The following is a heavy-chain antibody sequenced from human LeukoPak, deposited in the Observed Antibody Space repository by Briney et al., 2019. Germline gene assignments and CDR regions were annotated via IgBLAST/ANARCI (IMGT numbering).Heavy chain of an antibody. D-gene: IGHD6-13*01. Sequence: PSETLFLTCTVSGGSISSSSYYWGWIRQPPGKGLEWIGSIYYSGSTYYNPSLKSRVTISVDTSKNQFSLKLSSVTAADTAVYYCARHLFRGSSWYLGWFDPWGQGTLVTVSS. CDR2: IYYSGST. J-gene: IGHJ5*02. CDR3: ARHLFRGSSWYLGWFDP. CDR1: GGSISSSSYY. V-gene: IGHV4-39*01.